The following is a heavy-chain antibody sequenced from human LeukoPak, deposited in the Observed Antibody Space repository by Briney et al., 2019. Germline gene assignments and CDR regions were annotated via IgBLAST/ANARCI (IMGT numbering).Heavy chain of an antibody. CDR3: AKPPGLRRPDP. CDR2: ISSGSTI. Sequence: GGSLRLSCAASGFTFSNYNMNWFRQAPGKGLEWVSHISSGSTIYYADSVKGRFTISRDNAKNSLYLQMNSLRAEDTAVYFCAKPPGLRRPDPWGQGTLVTVFS. D-gene: IGHD5-12*01. CDR1: GFTFSNYN. J-gene: IGHJ5*02. V-gene: IGHV3-48*01.